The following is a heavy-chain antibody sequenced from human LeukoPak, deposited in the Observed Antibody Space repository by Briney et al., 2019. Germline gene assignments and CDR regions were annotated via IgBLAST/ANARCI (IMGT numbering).Heavy chain of an antibody. J-gene: IGHJ4*02. CDR1: GGSISSGDYY. CDR3: ARGAYSSGSAYDY. CDR2: IYYSGST. Sequence: SQTLSLTCTVSGGSISSGDYYWSWIRQPPGKGLEWIGYIYYSGSTYYNPSLKSRVTISVDTSKNQFSLKLTSVTAADTAVYYCARGAYSSGSAYDYWGQGTLVTVSS. V-gene: IGHV4-30-4*08. D-gene: IGHD6-19*01.